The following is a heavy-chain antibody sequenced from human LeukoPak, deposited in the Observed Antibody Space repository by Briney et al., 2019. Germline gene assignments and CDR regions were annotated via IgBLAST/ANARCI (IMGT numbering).Heavy chain of an antibody. V-gene: IGHV4-34*01. J-gene: IGHJ1*01. CDR1: GGSFSGYY. Sequence: SETLSLTCAVYGGSFSGYYWSWIRQPPGKGLEWIGEINHSGSTNYNPSLKSRVTISVGTSKNQFSLKLSSVTAADTAVYYCARASWYSSGWYRGYFQHWGQGILVTVSS. CDR3: ARASWYSSGWYRGYFQH. CDR2: INHSGST. D-gene: IGHD6-19*01.